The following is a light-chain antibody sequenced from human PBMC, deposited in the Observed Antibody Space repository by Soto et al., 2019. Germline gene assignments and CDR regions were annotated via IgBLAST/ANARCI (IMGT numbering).Light chain of an antibody. CDR1: SSDVGGYNY. V-gene: IGLV2-14*01. CDR3: VSYTTTRTYV. J-gene: IGLJ1*01. CDR2: EVS. Sequence: QSALTQPASVSGSPGQSITISCTGTSSDVGGYNYVSWYQQHPGKAPKVMIHEVSNRPSGVSNRFSGSKSGNTASLTISGLQAADEADYYCVSYTTTRTYVFGTGTKLTVL.